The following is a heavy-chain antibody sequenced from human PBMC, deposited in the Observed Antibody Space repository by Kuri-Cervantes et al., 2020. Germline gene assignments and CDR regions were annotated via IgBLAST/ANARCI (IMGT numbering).Heavy chain of an antibody. V-gene: IGHV1-3*02. CDR1: GYTFTTYA. J-gene: IGHJ6*03. CDR3: ARAPMGPPGDYYYYYYMDV. D-gene: IGHD3-10*01. CDR2: SNAGNGNT. Sequence: ASVKVSCKASGYTFTTYAMHWVRQAPGQRLEWMGWSNAGNGNTKYSQEFQGRVTITRDTSASTAYMELSSLRSEDTAVYYCARAPMGPPGDYYYYYYMDVWGKGTTVTVSS.